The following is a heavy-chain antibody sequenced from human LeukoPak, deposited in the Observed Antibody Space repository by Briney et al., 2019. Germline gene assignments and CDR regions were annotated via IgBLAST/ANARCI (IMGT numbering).Heavy chain of an antibody. Sequence: PGGSLRLSCEVSEVTFRNNWMSWVRQAPGKGLECLANIKQDGSETYYADSVKGRFTISRDNAKNSLYLQMNSLRAEDTAVYYCARETPRRGETRDGYRWGQGTLVTVSS. V-gene: IGHV3-7*01. CDR3: ARETPRRGETRDGYR. D-gene: IGHD5-24*01. CDR1: EVTFRNNW. CDR2: IKQDGSET. J-gene: IGHJ4*02.